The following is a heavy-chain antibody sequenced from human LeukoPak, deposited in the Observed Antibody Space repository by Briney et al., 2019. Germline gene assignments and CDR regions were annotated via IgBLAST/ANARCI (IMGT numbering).Heavy chain of an antibody. CDR1: GYTFTNYA. J-gene: IGHJ4*02. V-gene: IGHV1-3*01. CDR3: ARASVSSSFVYWESAYFDF. CDR2: INGGSGNT. Sequence: ASVKVSCKASGYTFTNYAIHWVRQAPGQRLEWMGGINGGSGNTKYSQNFQGRVTITRDTSASTAYMELSSLRSEDTAVYYCARASVSSSFVYWESAYFDFWGQGTLVTVSS. D-gene: IGHD6-6*01.